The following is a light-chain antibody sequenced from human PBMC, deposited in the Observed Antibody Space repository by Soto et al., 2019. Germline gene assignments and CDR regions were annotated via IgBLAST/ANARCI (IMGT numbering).Light chain of an antibody. CDR1: SGHRSYA. V-gene: IGLV4-69*01. J-gene: IGLJ3*02. CDR2: LNSDGSQ. CDR3: QTWGTGIQV. Sequence: QSVLTQSPSASASLGASVKLTCTLSSGHRSYAIAWHQQQPEKGPRYLMKLNSDGSQSKGDGIPDRFSGSSSGAERYLTISSLQSGDEADYYCQTWGTGIQVFGGGTKLTVL.